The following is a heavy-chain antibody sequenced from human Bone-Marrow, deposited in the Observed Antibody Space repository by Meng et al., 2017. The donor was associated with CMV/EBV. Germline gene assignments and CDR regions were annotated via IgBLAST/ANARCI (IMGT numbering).Heavy chain of an antibody. CDR3: ARDNAIFGVVIPLHYYYGMDV. D-gene: IGHD3-3*01. Sequence: SETLSLTCAVSGGSISSSNWWSWVRQPPGKGLEWIGEIYHSGSTNYNPSLKSRVTISVDKSKNQFSLKLSSVTAADTAVYYCARDNAIFGVVIPLHYYYGMDVWGQGNTVTVSS. CDR1: GGSISSSNW. V-gene: IGHV4-4*02. J-gene: IGHJ6*01. CDR2: IYHSGST.